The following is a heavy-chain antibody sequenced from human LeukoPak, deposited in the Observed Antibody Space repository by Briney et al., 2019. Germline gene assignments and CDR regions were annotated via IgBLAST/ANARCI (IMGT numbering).Heavy chain of an antibody. CDR2: ISSSASAI. V-gene: IGHV3-48*03. J-gene: IGHJ5*02. Sequence: GGSLRLSCAASGFTFSLYDMTWVRQAPGKGLEWVSYISSSASAIYYADSVKGRFTISRDNAKNTLNLQMNSLRAEGTAVYYCARDLGQYYDTSDNWFDPWGQGTLVTVSS. CDR1: GFTFSLYD. CDR3: ARDLGQYYDTSDNWFDP. D-gene: IGHD3-22*01.